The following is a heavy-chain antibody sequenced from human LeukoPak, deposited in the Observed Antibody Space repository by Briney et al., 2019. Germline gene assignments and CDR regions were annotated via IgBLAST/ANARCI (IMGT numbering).Heavy chain of an antibody. CDR2: IKKDGSEK. D-gene: IGHD6-13*01. V-gene: IGHV3-7*03. J-gene: IGHJ4*02. CDR1: GFTFSNYW. CDR3: ARGARLAAAGTTDY. Sequence: GGSLRLFCAASGFTFSNYWMSWVRQPPGKGLEWVANIKKDGSEKYYVDSVKGRFTISRDNAKNSLYLQMNSLGAEDTAVYYCARGARLAAAGTTDYWGQGTLVTVSS.